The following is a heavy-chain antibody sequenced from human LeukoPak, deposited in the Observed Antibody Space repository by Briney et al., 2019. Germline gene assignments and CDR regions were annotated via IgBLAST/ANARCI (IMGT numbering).Heavy chain of an antibody. CDR3: ARGPDIVLMVYAIPFDY. CDR1: GGSFSGYY. Sequence: KPSETLSLTCAVYGGSFSGYYWSWIRQPPGKGLEWIGEINHSGSTNYNPSLKSRVTISVDTSKNQFSLKLSSVTAADTAVYYCARGPDIVLMVYAIPFDYWGQGTLVTVSS. D-gene: IGHD2-8*01. CDR2: INHSGST. V-gene: IGHV4-34*01. J-gene: IGHJ4*02.